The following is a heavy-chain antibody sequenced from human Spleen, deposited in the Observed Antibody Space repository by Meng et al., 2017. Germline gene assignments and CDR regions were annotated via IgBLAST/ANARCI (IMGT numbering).Heavy chain of an antibody. CDR3: AKGGSSWYRYYFDY. V-gene: IGHV3-23*01. J-gene: IGHJ4*02. CDR1: GFTFSSYA. CDR2: ISGSGGST. Sequence: GESLKISCAASGFTFSSYAMSWVRQAPGKGLEWVSAISGSGGSTYYADSVKGRFTISRGNSKNTLYLQMNSLRAEDTAVYYCAKGGSSWYRYYFDYWGQGTLVTVSS. D-gene: IGHD6-13*01.